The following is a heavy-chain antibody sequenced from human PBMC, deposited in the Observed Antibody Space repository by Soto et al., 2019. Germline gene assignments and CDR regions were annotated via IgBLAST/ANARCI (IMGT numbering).Heavy chain of an antibody. CDR1: GFTFSSYS. Sequence: EVQLVESGGGLVKPGGSLRLSCEASGFTFSSYSMNWVGQAPGKGLVWVSYISSSSSTIYYADSVKGRFTISRDNAKNSLYLQMNSLRAEDTAVYYCARDMYYDSSGYGDAFDIWGQGTMVTVSS. CDR3: ARDMYYDSSGYGDAFDI. J-gene: IGHJ3*02. CDR2: ISSSSSTI. D-gene: IGHD3-22*01. V-gene: IGHV3-48*01.